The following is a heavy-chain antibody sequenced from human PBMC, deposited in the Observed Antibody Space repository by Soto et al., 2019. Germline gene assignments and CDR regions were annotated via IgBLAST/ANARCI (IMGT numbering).Heavy chain of an antibody. CDR1: GASFYSYT. CDR3: ARDRWVTARMPGASGD. CDR2: IVPDFGTP. Sequence: QVQLVQSGAEVKKPGSSVTVSCKASGASFYSYTINWVRQAPGQGLEWMGGIVPDFGTPTYSQKFQGRVTITADEPTSTAYMELSSLRSEDTAVYYCARDRWVTARMPGASGDWGQGTLVTVSS. D-gene: IGHD2-21*02. J-gene: IGHJ4*02. V-gene: IGHV1-69*01.